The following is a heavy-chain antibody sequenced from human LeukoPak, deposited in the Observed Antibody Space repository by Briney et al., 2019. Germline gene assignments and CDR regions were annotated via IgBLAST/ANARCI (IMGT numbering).Heavy chain of an antibody. D-gene: IGHD6-13*01. Sequence: PSETLSLTCAVYGGSFSGYYWSWIRQPPGKGLEWIGEINHSGSTNYNPSLKSRVTISVDTSKNQFSLKLSSVTAADTAVYYCARGSRGIAACSYWGQGTLVTVSS. J-gene: IGHJ4*02. CDR1: GGSFSGYY. CDR2: INHSGST. CDR3: ARGSRGIAACSY. V-gene: IGHV4-34*01.